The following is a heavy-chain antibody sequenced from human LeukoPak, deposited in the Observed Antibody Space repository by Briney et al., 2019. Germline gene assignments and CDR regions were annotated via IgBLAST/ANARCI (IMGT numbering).Heavy chain of an antibody. V-gene: IGHV4-4*07. CDR2: IYISGST. CDR1: GASINIHY. Sequence: PSQTLSLTCSVSGASINIHYWTWIRQPAGKGLEWIGRIYISGSTNYSPSLKSRVTMSVDTSKNQFSLYLISVTAADTAVDYCARALNPLPGTYYFDFWGQGTLVTVSS. J-gene: IGHJ4*02. CDR3: ARALNPLPGTYYFDF. D-gene: IGHD2-15*01.